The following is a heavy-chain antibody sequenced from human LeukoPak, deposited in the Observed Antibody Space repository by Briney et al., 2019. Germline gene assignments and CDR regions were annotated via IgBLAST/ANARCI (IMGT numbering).Heavy chain of an antibody. D-gene: IGHD2-2*02. CDR2: IYYSGST. J-gene: IGHJ6*03. V-gene: IGHV4-59*01. CDR3: ARGVGYCSSTSCYTPYYYYMDV. Sequence: SETLSLTCAVYGGSFSGYYWSWIRQPPGKGLEWIGYIYYSGSTNYNPSLKSRVTISVDTSKNQFSLKLSSVTAADTAVYYCARGVGYCSSTSCYTPYYYYMDVWGKGTTVTVSS. CDR1: GGSFSGYY.